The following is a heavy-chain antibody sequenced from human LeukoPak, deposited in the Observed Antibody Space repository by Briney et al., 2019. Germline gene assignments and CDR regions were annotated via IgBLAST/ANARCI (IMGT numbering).Heavy chain of an antibody. J-gene: IGHJ4*02. Sequence: GGSLRLSCAASGFTFSNAWMSWVRQAPGKGLEWVGRIKSKTDGGTTDYAAPVKGRFTISRDDSKNTLYLQMNSLKTEDTAVYYCTTGITMVRGVIHLINYWGQGTLVTVSS. CDR3: TTGITMVRGVIHLINY. D-gene: IGHD3-10*01. V-gene: IGHV3-15*01. CDR2: IKSKTDGGTT. CDR1: GFTFSNAW.